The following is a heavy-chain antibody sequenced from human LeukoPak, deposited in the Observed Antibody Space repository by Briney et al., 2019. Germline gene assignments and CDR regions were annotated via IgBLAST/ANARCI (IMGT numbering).Heavy chain of an antibody. CDR2: IIPIFGTA. Sequence: GSSVKVSCKASGGTFSSYAISWVRQAPGQGLEWMGGIIPIFGTANYAQKFQGRVTITADESTSTAYMELSSLRSEDTAVYYCARGKGYCSGGSCYSGPKSLDYWGQGTLVTVSS. CDR3: ARGKGYCSGGSCYSGPKSLDY. V-gene: IGHV1-69*01. J-gene: IGHJ4*02. CDR1: GGTFSSYA. D-gene: IGHD2-15*01.